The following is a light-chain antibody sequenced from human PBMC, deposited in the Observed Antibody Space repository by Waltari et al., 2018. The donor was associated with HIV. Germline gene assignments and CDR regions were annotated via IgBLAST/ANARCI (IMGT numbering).Light chain of an antibody. Sequence: SYDLTQPPPVSVSPGQTASIPCPGDKLGNKYACWNQQKPGKSPVLVIYPDTKRPSGIPERFSGSHSGNTATLTVSGTQAMDEADYYCQAWDSSTVLFGGGTTLTVL. CDR2: PDT. CDR1: KLGNKY. CDR3: QAWDSSTVL. V-gene: IGLV3-1*01. J-gene: IGLJ2*01.